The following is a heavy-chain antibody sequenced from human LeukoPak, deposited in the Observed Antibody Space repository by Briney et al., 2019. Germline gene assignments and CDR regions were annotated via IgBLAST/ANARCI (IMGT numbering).Heavy chain of an antibody. V-gene: IGHV3-74*01. D-gene: IGHD6-6*01. CDR1: GFTFSTYW. Sequence: PGGPLRLSCSASGFTFSTYWMVWVRQAPGKGLLWVSHIDSDGSRTGYADPVKGRFTMSRDNAKNTLYLQMNSLRAEDTAVYFCARAAYSSSPDYWGQGTLVTVSS. CDR3: ARAAYSSSPDY. CDR2: IDSDGSRT. J-gene: IGHJ4*02.